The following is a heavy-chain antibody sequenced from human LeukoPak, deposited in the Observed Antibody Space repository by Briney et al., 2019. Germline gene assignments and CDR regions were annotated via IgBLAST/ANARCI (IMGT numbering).Heavy chain of an antibody. J-gene: IGHJ6*02. CDR3: ARDRGWLVTYYYYAMDV. CDR2: ISYDGSNK. V-gene: IGHV3-30-3*01. D-gene: IGHD6-19*01. Sequence: QAGGSLRLSCAASGFTFSSYAMHWVRQAPGKGLEWVAVISYDGSNKYYADSVKGRFTISRDNSKNTLYLQMNSLRAEDTAVYYCARDRGWLVTYYYYAMDVWGQGTTVTVSS. CDR1: GFTFSSYA.